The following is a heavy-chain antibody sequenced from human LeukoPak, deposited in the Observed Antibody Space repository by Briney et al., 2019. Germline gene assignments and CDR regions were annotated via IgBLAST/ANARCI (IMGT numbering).Heavy chain of an antibody. CDR3: AGGRPTVTNYMDV. V-gene: IGHV3-21*01. CDR2: ISSSSSYN. D-gene: IGHD2-21*02. Sequence: PGGSLTLTCAASGFTFSSYSMNWVRQAPGQGLEWVSSISSSSSYNYYADPVKGRFTISRATTKHSLYLQMNSLRAEDMGVYYCAGGRPTVTNYMDVWGKGTTVTVSS. J-gene: IGHJ6*03. CDR1: GFTFSSYS.